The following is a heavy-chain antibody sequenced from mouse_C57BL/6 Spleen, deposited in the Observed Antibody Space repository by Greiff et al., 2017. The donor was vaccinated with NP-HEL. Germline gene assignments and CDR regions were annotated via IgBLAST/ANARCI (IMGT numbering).Heavy chain of an antibody. J-gene: IGHJ2*01. CDR3: ARGYQYYFDY. D-gene: IGHD2-14*01. Sequence: EVKLVESGGGLVKPGGSLKLSCAASGFTFSDYGMHWVRQAPEKGLEWVAYISSGSSTIYYADTVKGRFTISRDNAKNTLFLQMTSLRPEDTAMYYCARGYQYYFDYWGQGTTLTVSS. V-gene: IGHV5-17*01. CDR1: GFTFSDYG. CDR2: ISSGSSTI.